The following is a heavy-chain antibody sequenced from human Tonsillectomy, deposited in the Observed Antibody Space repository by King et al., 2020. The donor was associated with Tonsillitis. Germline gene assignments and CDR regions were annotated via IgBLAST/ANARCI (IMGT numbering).Heavy chain of an antibody. CDR2: IYHSGDT. D-gene: IGHD4/OR15-4a*01. CDR1: GGSFTDYY. J-gene: IGHJ4*02. V-gene: IGHV4-34*01. CDR3: TRGRSRDGAFDRYDSDS. Sequence: VQLQQWGAGLLKPSQTLSLTCAVYGGSFTDYYWTWIRQPPGKGLEWIGGIYHSGDTYYNPSLKGRVTMSVDSSKSQFSLKLTFVTAADTAVYYCTRGRSRDGAFDRYDSDSWGQGTLVTVSS.